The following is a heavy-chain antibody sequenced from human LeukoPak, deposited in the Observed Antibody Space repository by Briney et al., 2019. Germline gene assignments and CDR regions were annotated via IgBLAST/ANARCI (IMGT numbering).Heavy chain of an antibody. D-gene: IGHD3-10*01. CDR3: ATTVLLWFGEFFDY. Sequence: ASVKVSFKASGYTFTSYAMHWVRQAPGQRLEWMGWINAGNGNTKYSQKFQGRVTITRDTSASTAYMELSSLRSEDTAVYYCATTVLLWFGEFFDYWGQGTLVTVSS. J-gene: IGHJ4*02. CDR2: INAGNGNT. V-gene: IGHV1-3*01. CDR1: GYTFTSYA.